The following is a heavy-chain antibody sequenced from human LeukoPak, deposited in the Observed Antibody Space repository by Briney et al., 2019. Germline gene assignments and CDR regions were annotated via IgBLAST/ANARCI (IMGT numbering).Heavy chain of an antibody. CDR3: ARATSSYYYDSSGYYQD. V-gene: IGHV4-59*01. CDR2: IYYSGST. CDR1: GGSISSYY. Sequence: SETLSLTCTASGGSISSYYWSWIRQPPGKGLEWIGYIYYSGSTNYNPSLKSRVTISVDTSKNQFSLKLSSVTAADTAVYYCARATSSYYYDSSGYYQDWGQGTLVTVSS. D-gene: IGHD3-22*01. J-gene: IGHJ4*02.